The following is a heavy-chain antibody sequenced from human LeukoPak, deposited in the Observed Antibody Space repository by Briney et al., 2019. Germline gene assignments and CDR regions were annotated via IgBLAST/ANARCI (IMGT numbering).Heavy chain of an antibody. CDR2: INHSGST. CDR1: GGSFSGYY. Sequence: SETLSLTCAVYGGSFSGYYWSRIRQPPGKGLEWIGEINHSGSTNYNPSLKSRVTISVDTSKNQFSLKLSSVTAADTAVYYCARSQTYYDFWSGYYTAQYYYYGMGVWGQGTTVTVSS. J-gene: IGHJ6*02. CDR3: ARSQTYYDFWSGYYTAQYYYYGMGV. V-gene: IGHV4-34*01. D-gene: IGHD3-3*01.